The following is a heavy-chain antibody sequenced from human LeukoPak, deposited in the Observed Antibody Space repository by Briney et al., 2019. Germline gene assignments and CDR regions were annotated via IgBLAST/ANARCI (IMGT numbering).Heavy chain of an antibody. V-gene: IGHV1-2*02. Sequence: ASVKVSCKASGYTFTGYYMHWVRQAPGQGLEWMGWINPNSGGTNYAQKFQGRVTMTRDTSISTAYMELSRLRSDDTAVYYCATEIGGGPYYLDSWGQGTLVTVSS. CDR1: GYTFTGYY. D-gene: IGHD2/OR15-2a*01. CDR3: ATEIGGGPYYLDS. J-gene: IGHJ4*02. CDR2: INPNSGGT.